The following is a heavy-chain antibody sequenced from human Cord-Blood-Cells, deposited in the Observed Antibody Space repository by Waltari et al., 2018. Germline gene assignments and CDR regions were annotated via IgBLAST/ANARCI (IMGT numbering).Heavy chain of an antibody. CDR1: GSTLTELS. D-gene: IGHD2-8*01. CDR2: FDPEDGET. V-gene: IGHV1-24*01. J-gene: IGHJ3*02. CDR3: ATVGYCTNGVCYIDDAFDI. Sequence: QVQLVQSGAEVKKPGASVKLSCKVSGSTLTELSIHWLRQAHGKGLEWMGGFDPEDGETIYAQKFQGRVTMTEDTSTDTAYMELSSLRSEDTAVYYCATVGYCTNGVCYIDDAFDIWGQGTMVTVSS.